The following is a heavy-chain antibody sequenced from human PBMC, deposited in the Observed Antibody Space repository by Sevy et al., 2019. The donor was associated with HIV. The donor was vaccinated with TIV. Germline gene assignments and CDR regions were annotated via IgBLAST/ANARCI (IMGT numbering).Heavy chain of an antibody. J-gene: IGHJ6*02. V-gene: IGHV3-9*01. Sequence: GGSLRLSCAASGFPFNDHAMHWVRQVPGKGLEWVSGISWNSRNIGYADSVKGRFRISRDNARHFVYLEMNSLRPEDTAFYYCAKDINRGRDSVNCYSYYYYFYGLDVWGQGTTVTVSS. CDR2: ISWNSRNI. CDR1: GFPFNDHA. CDR3: AKDINRGRDSVNCYSYYYYFYGLDV. D-gene: IGHD2-21*02.